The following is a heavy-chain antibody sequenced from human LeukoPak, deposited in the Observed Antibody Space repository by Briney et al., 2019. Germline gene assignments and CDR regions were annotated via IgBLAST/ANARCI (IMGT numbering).Heavy chain of an antibody. V-gene: IGHV4-34*01. Sequence: PSETLSLTYAVYGGSFSGYYWSWIRQPPGKGLEWIGEINHSGSTNYNPSLKSRVTISVDTSKNQFSLKLSSVTAADTAVYYCARRAQRLVYAIAYDYWGQGTLVTVSS. CDR1: GGSFSGYY. CDR2: INHSGST. CDR3: ARRAQRLVYAIAYDY. D-gene: IGHD2-8*01. J-gene: IGHJ4*02.